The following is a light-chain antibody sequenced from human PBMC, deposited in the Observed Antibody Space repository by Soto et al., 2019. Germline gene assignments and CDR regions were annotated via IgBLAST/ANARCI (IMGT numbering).Light chain of an antibody. J-gene: IGLJ2*01. Sequence: QSALTQPPSASGSPGQSVAISCTGTSSDVGGYNYVSWYQQHPGKAPKLMIYEVNKRPSGVSNRFSASKSGNTASLTISGLQAEDEAHYYCCSYAGSDTMLFGGGTKVTVL. CDR2: EVN. CDR1: SSDVGGYNY. V-gene: IGLV2-8*01. CDR3: CSYAGSDTML.